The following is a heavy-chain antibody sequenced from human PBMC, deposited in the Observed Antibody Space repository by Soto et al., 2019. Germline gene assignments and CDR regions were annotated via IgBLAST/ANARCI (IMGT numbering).Heavy chain of an antibody. D-gene: IGHD3-10*01. CDR2: IWHDGTNE. V-gene: IGHV3-33*01. Sequence: QVQLVESGGGVVQPGRSLRLSCAASGFRFSGYGMHWVRQAPGKGLEWVAVIWHDGTNEKYSDSAKGRFTISRDNSKNTLYLQMNSLRAEDTAVYFCARDYNSGRYFDYWGQGTRVTVSS. CDR1: GFRFSGYG. CDR3: ARDYNSGRYFDY. J-gene: IGHJ4*02.